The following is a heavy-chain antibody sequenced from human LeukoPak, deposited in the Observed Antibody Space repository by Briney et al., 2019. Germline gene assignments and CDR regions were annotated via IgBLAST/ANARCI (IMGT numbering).Heavy chain of an antibody. CDR1: GGSFSDYY. V-gene: IGHV4-34*01. CDR2: INHSGST. J-gene: IGHJ6*03. D-gene: IGHD1-26*01. CDR3: ARGSVGADYYYYMDV. Sequence: SETLSLTCAVYGGSFSDYYWSWIRQPPGKGLEWIGEINHSGSTNNNPSLKSRVTISVDTSKNQFSLKLSSVTAADTAVYYCARGSVGADYYYYMDVWGKGTTVTVSS.